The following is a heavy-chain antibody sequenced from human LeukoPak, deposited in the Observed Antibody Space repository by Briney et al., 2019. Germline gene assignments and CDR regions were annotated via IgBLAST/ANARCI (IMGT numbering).Heavy chain of an antibody. V-gene: IGHV1-46*01. Sequence: ASVTVSCKASGYTFTSYYMHWVRQAPGQGLQWMGLINPSGGSTSYAQKFQGRVTMTRDMSTSTVYMELSRLGSEDTAVYYCARTRLGGSGWYGIFYWGQGTLVTVSS. CDR2: INPSGGST. D-gene: IGHD6-19*01. CDR3: ARTRLGGSGWYGIFY. J-gene: IGHJ4*02. CDR1: GYTFTSYY.